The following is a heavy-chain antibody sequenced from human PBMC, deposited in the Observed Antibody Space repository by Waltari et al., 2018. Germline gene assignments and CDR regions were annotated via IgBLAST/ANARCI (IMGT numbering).Heavy chain of an antibody. Sequence: QVQLQQWGAGLLTPSETLSLTCAVYGGSFSGYYWSWIRQPPGKGLEWIGEIKHSGSTNYNPSLKSRVTISVDTSKNQFSLKLSSVTAADTAVYYCARGGGFGAAGTRHVDYWGQGTLVTVSS. CDR2: IKHSGST. V-gene: IGHV4-34*01. D-gene: IGHD6-13*01. CDR3: ARGGGFGAAGTRHVDY. CDR1: GGSFSGYY. J-gene: IGHJ4*02.